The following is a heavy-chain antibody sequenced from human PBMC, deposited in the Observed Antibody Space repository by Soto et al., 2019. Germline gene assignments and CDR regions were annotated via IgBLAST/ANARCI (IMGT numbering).Heavy chain of an antibody. J-gene: IGHJ4*02. V-gene: IGHV3-33*01. D-gene: IGHD2-21*01. Sequence: QVQLVESGGGVVQPGGSLRLSCAASGFTFSNYGMHWVRQAPGKGLERVAVIWYDGNNKYYADSVKCRFTISRDNSNNTMYVQMTSLRAEDTAVYYCARGLHSLFDYWGQGTLVTVSS. CDR2: IWYDGNNK. CDR3: ARGLHSLFDY. CDR1: GFTFSNYG.